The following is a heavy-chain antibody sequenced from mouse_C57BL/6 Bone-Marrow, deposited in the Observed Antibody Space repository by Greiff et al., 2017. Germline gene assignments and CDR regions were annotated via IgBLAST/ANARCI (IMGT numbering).Heavy chain of an antibody. CDR3: ARYPYGGSSWDWYFDV. CDR1: GYSFTDYN. V-gene: IGHV1-39*01. Sequence: VQLKQSGPELVKPGASVKISCKASGYSFTDYNMNWVKQSNGKSLEWIGVINPNYGTTSYNQKFKGKATLTVDQSSSTAYMQLNSLTSEDSAVYYCARYPYGGSSWDWYFDVWGTGTTVTVSS. D-gene: IGHD1-1*01. CDR2: INPNYGTT. J-gene: IGHJ1*03.